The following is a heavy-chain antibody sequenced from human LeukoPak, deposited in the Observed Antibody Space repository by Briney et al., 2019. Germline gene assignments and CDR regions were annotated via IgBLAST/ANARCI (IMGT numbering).Heavy chain of an antibody. CDR2: FGSDSTTI. CDR3: AREGLMVRGVYFDS. CDR1: GFTFSSYS. V-gene: IGHV3-48*01. D-gene: IGHD3-10*01. J-gene: IGHJ4*02. Sequence: PGGSLRLSCAASGFTFSSYSMNWVRQAPGKGLEWVPYFGSDSTTIFYADSVKGRFTISRDNARNSLYLQMNNLRAEDTAVYYCAREGLMVRGVYFDSWGQGTRVTVSS.